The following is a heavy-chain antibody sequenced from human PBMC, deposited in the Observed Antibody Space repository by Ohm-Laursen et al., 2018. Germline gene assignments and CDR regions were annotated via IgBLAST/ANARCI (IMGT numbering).Heavy chain of an antibody. J-gene: IGHJ4*02. CDR1: GFTFNMYG. CDR2: ISPGGKKT. V-gene: IGHV3-23*01. CDR3: AKDASVTTAYYFDY. Sequence: SLRLSCAASGFTFNMYGMSWVRQTPGKGLERVSGISPGGKKTYYPDSVKGRFTISRDNSKNTVFLQLDRLTAEDTAIYYCAKDASVTTAYYFDYWGQGAQVTVAS. D-gene: IGHD2-21*02.